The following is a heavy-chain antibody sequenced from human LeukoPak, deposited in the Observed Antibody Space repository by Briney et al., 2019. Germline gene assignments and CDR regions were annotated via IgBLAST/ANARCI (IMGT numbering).Heavy chain of an antibody. Sequence: ASVKVSCKASGYTFTSYYMHWVRQAPGQGLEWMGIINPSGGSTSYAQKFQGRVTMTRDMSTSTVYMELSSLRSEDTAGYYCARRGETGVVPAAEKKAAAGALYYYYYYMDVWGKGTTVTVSS. V-gene: IGHV1-46*01. D-gene: IGHD2-2*01. CDR2: INPSGGST. CDR3: ARRGETGVVPAAEKKAAAGALYYYYYYMDV. J-gene: IGHJ6*03. CDR1: GYTFTSYY.